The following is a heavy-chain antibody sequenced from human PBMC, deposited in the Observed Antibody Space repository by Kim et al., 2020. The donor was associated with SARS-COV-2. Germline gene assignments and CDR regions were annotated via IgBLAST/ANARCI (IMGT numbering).Heavy chain of an antibody. V-gene: IGHV3-21*01. Sequence: ADSVKGRFTISRDNAKNSLYLQMHSLRADDTAVYFCARRELGDYYYYSMDVWGQGTTVAVSS. J-gene: IGHJ6*02. CDR3: ARRELGDYYYYSMDV. D-gene: IGHD1-7*01.